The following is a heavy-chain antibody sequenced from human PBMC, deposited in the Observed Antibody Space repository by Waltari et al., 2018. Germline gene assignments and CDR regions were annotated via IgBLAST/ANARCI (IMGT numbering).Heavy chain of an antibody. CDR1: GGSISSSSYY. CDR3: ARLRSSDGAFDI. CDR2: IYYSGST. J-gene: IGHJ3*02. V-gene: IGHV4-39*01. Sequence: QLQLQESGPGLVKPSETLSLTCTVSGGSISSSSYYWGWIRQPPGKGLEWIGSIYYSGSTYYNPSLKSRVTISVDTSKNQFSLKLSSVTAADTAVYYCARLRSSDGAFDIWGQGTMVTVSS. D-gene: IGHD1-26*01.